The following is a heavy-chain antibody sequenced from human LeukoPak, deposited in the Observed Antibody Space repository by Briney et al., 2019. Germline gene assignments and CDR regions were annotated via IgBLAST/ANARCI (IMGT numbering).Heavy chain of an antibody. Sequence: PGRSLRLSCAASGFTFSSYGMHWVRQAPGKGLEWVAVISYDGSNKYYADSVKGRFTISRDNSKNTLYLQMNSLRAEDTAVYYCAKPLLGYTVDDAFDIWGQGTMVTVSS. V-gene: IGHV3-30*18. CDR3: AKPLLGYTVDDAFDI. J-gene: IGHJ3*02. CDR2: ISYDGSNK. CDR1: GFTFSSYG. D-gene: IGHD4-23*01.